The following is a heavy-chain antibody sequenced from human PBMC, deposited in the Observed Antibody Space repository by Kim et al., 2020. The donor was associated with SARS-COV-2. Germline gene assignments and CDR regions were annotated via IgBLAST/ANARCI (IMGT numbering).Heavy chain of an antibody. CDR3: ARVRGSGSYYHLDY. CDR1: GFTFDDYG. J-gene: IGHJ4*02. CDR2: INWNGGST. D-gene: IGHD3-10*01. Sequence: GGSLRLSCAASGFTFDDYGMSWVRQAPGKGLEWVSGINWNGGSTGYADSVKGRFTISRDNAKNSLYLQMNSLRAEDTALYHCARVRGSGSYYHLDYWGQGTLVTVSS. V-gene: IGHV3-20*01.